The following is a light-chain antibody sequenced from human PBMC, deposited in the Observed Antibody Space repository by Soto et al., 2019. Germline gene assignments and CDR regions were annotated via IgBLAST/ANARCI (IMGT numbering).Light chain of an antibody. Sequence: QSVLTQPASVSGSPGQSITISCTGTSSDVGGYNYVSWYQQYPGKAPKLMIYEVTNRPSGVSNRFSGSKYGNTASLTISGLQSEDEADYYCSSYTSTDTLVFGGGTRVTVL. J-gene: IGLJ3*02. CDR3: SSYTSTDTLV. CDR2: EVT. CDR1: SSDVGGYNY. V-gene: IGLV2-14*01.